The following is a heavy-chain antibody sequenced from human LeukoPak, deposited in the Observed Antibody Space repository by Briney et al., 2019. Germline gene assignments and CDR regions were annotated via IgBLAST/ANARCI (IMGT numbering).Heavy chain of an antibody. CDR1: GVSISGHW. V-gene: IGHV4-59*11. CDR2: IYDSGNK. J-gene: IGHJ4*02. CDR3: AKEEGIEQQLPFDY. D-gene: IGHD6-13*01. Sequence: SETLSLTCTVSGVSISGHWWSWIRQPPGKGLEWIGNIYDSGNKYYNPSLKSRITMSVDASKNQFSLKLSSVTAADTAIYYCAKEEGIEQQLPFDYWGQGTLVTVSS.